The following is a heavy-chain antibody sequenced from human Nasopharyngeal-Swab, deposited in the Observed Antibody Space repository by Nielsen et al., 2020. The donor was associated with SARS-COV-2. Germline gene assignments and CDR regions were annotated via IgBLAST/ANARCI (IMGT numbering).Heavy chain of an antibody. CDR2: IYHSGST. CDR1: GYSISSGYY. V-gene: IGHV4-38-2*01. D-gene: IGHD3-3*01. CDR3: ARRYGDFWSGHYFDY. Sequence: GSLRLSCAVSGYSISSGYYWGWIRQPPGKELEWIGSIYHSGSTYYNPSLKSRVTISVDTSKNQFSLKLSSVTAADTAVYYCARRYGDFWSGHYFDYWGQGTLVTVSS. J-gene: IGHJ4*02.